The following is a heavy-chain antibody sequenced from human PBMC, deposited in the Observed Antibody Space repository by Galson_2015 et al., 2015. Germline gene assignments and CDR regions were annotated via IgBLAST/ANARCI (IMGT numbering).Heavy chain of an antibody. CDR1: GFTFSNYG. V-gene: IGHV3-30*18. D-gene: IGHD5-12*01. J-gene: IGHJ5*02. Sequence: SLRLSCAASGFTFSNYGMHWVHQAPDKGLEWVGVISNDGSQTYYAESVKGRFTISRDNSKNTLSLQMKSLRVEDTALYYCAKDERGYDPWGQGTLVTVSS. CDR2: ISNDGSQT. CDR3: AKDERGYDP.